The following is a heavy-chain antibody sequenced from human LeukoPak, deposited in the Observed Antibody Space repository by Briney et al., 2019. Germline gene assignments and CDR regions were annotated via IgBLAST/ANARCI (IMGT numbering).Heavy chain of an antibody. CDR2: IKSKTDGGTT. J-gene: IGHJ4*02. CDR3: TTLDSSGYYGYFDY. CDR1: GFTFSNAW. V-gene: IGHV3-15*01. D-gene: IGHD3-22*01. Sequence: IPGGSLRLPCAASGFTFSNAWMSWVRQAPGKGLEWVGRIKSKTDGGTTDYAAPVKGRFTISRDDSKSTLYLQMNSLKTEDTAVYYCTTLDSSGYYGYFDYWGQGTLVTVSS.